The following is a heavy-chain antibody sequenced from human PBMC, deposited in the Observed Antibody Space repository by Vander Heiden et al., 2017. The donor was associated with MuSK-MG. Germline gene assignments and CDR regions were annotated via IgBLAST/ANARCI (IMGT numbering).Heavy chain of an antibody. CDR3: AKGGEWELLDQ. CDR2: LSGSGGST. J-gene: IGHJ4*02. V-gene: IGHV3-23*01. Sequence: EVHLLESGGGLVQPGGSLRLSCAASVFTFSSYAMSWVRQAPGKGLEWVSGLSGSGGSTYYADSVKGRFTISRDNSKNKMYLQMNSLRVDDTAAYYCAKGGEWELLDQWGQGTLVTVSS. CDR1: VFTFSSYA. D-gene: IGHD1-26*01.